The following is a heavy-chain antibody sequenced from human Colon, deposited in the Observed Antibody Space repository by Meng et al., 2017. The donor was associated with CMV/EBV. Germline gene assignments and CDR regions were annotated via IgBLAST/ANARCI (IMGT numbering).Heavy chain of an antibody. Sequence: GESLKISCAGSGFFFGGHWMHWVRQAPGKGLEWVANINRDGSQTCYGDSVKGRFTISRDNAEKSLFLEMKSLRVDDTAVYYCVRGTDRDFSGYDFLLWGQGTLVTVSS. D-gene: IGHD5-12*01. CDR2: INRDGSQT. J-gene: IGHJ4*02. CDR3: VRGTDRDFSGYDFLL. V-gene: IGHV3-7*01. CDR1: GFFFGGHW.